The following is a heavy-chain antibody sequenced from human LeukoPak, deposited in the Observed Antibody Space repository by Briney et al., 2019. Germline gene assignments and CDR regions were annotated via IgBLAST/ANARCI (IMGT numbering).Heavy chain of an antibody. CDR2: IKQDGSVK. CDR1: GLPLSLYW. D-gene: IGHD3-16*01. Sequence: GGSPRLSCAASGLPLSLYWMNWVRQAPGKGLEWVANIKQDGSVKHYVDSVKGRFTISRDNAKNSLFLQMDSLTAEDTAMYFCASHPYHDNNAYLNHWGQGTLVTVSS. V-gene: IGHV3-7*01. J-gene: IGHJ4*02. CDR3: ASHPYHDNNAYLNH.